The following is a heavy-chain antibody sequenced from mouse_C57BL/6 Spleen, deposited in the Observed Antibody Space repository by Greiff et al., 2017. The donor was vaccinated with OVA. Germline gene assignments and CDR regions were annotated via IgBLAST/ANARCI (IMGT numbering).Heavy chain of an antibody. D-gene: IGHD2-4*01. CDR1: GYSFTDYN. CDR2: INPNYGTT. J-gene: IGHJ3*01. Sequence: VQLQQSGPELVKPGASVKLSCKASGYSFTDYNMNWVKQSNGKSLEWIGVINPNYGTTSYNQKFKGKATLTEDQSSSTAYMQRNSLTSEEAAVYCCAPYDYDVTFADWGQGTLVTVSA. CDR3: APYDYDVTFAD. V-gene: IGHV1-39*01.